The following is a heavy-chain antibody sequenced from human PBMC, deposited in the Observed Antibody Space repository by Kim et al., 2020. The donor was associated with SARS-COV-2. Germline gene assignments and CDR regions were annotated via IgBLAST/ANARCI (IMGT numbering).Heavy chain of an antibody. V-gene: IGHV4-59*01. CDR1: SDSFSAYY. J-gene: IGHJ4*02. CDR2: IFYSGST. Sequence: SETLSLTCTVSSDSFSAYYWSWIRQIPGKGLEWIGYIFYSGSTNYNPSLKSRATISWDTSRNQFSLVLTSVTQADTAVYYGSRSEGRASWHQFDYWCQG. CDR3: SRSEGRASWHQFDY.